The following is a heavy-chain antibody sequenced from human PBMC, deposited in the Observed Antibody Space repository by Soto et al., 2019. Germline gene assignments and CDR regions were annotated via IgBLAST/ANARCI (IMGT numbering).Heavy chain of an antibody. CDR3: ARSLITMVRGPRRYPSYYMDV. CDR1: GYTFTSYD. J-gene: IGHJ6*03. V-gene: IGHV1-8*01. Sequence: ASVKVSCKASGYTFTSYDINWVRQATGQGLEWMGWMNPNSGNTGYAQKFQGRVTMTRNTSISTAYMELSSLRSEDTAVYYCARSLITMVRGPRRYPSYYMDVWGKGTTVTVSS. CDR2: MNPNSGNT. D-gene: IGHD3-10*01.